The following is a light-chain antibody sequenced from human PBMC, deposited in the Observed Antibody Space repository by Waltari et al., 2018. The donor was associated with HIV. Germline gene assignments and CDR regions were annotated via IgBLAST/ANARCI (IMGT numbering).Light chain of an antibody. Sequence: QSALTPPRSVSGSPGQSVTISCPGPSSDVGAYDYVSWYQQHPGKAPKLIIYDVSQRPSGVPDRFSGSKSGDTASLTISGLQGEDEAEYYCCSYAGAYTVILGGGTKLTVL. CDR3: CSYAGAYTVI. CDR1: SSDVGAYDY. CDR2: DVS. J-gene: IGLJ2*01. V-gene: IGLV2-11*01.